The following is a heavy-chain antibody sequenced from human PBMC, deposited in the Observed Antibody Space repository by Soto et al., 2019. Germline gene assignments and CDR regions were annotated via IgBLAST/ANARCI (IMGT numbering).Heavy chain of an antibody. V-gene: IGHV3-30*18. CDR3: AKDGDGYIDY. CDR2: ISYDGRNT. J-gene: IGHJ4*02. Sequence: SLRLSCAASGFTFSSFGIHWVRQAPGKGLEWVAVISYDGRNTYYADSVKGRFTISRDNSKNTLHLQMNSLRAEDTAVYYCAKDGDGYIDYWGQGTLVTVSS. CDR1: GFTFSSFG. D-gene: IGHD2-21*01.